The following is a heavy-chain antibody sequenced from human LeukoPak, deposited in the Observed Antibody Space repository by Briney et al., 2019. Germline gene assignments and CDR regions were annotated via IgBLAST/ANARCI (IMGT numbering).Heavy chain of an antibody. CDR1: GFTFSSYG. V-gene: IGHV3-30*02. D-gene: IGHD1-26*01. J-gene: IGHJ3*02. Sequence: GGSLRLSCAASGFTFSSYGMHWVRQAPGKGLEWVAVIWFGGSNKFYADSVKGRFTISRDNFKNTLYLQMNSLRAEDTAVYYCAKDRGPVGASGAFDIWGQGTMVTVSS. CDR3: AKDRGPVGASGAFDI. CDR2: IWFGGSNK.